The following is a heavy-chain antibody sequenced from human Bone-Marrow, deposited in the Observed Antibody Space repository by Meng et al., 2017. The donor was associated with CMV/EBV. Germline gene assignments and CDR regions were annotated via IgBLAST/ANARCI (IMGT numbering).Heavy chain of an antibody. V-gene: IGHV3-7*01. Sequence: GESLKISCAASGFTFSSYWMSWVRQAPGKGLEWVANIKQDGSEKYYVDSVKGRFTISRDNAKNSLYLQMNSPRAEDTAVYYCARDRSRYCSSTSCRYGMDVWGQGTTVTVSS. CDR2: IKQDGSEK. CDR3: ARDRSRYCSSTSCRYGMDV. J-gene: IGHJ6*02. D-gene: IGHD2-2*01. CDR1: GFTFSSYW.